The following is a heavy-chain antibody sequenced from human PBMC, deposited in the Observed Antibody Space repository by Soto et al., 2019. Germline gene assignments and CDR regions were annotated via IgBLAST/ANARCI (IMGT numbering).Heavy chain of an antibody. CDR2: ISPNNGST. J-gene: IGHJ5*02. D-gene: IGHD3-16*01. CDR1: GYTFTGYY. Sequence: ASVKVSCKASGYTFTGYYMHWVRQAPGQGLEWMGWISPNNGSTNYAQKLQGRVTMTTDTSTSTAYMELRSLRSDDTAVYYCARGQGVEFDPWGQGTLVTVSS. V-gene: IGHV1-18*04. CDR3: ARGQGVEFDP.